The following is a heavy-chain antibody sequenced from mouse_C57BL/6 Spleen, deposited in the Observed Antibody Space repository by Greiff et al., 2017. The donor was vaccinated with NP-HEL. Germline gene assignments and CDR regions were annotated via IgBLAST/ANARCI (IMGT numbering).Heavy chain of an antibody. D-gene: IGHD2-4*01. CDR2: IYPGDGDT. Sequence: VQLQQSGPELVKPGASVKISCKASGYAFSSSWMNWVKQRPGKGLEWIGRIYPGDGDTNYNGKFKGKATLTADKSSSTAYMQLSSLTSEDSAVYFCAKAMITNGVYYFDYWGQGTTLTVSS. V-gene: IGHV1-82*01. CDR3: AKAMITNGVYYFDY. CDR1: GYAFSSSW. J-gene: IGHJ2*01.